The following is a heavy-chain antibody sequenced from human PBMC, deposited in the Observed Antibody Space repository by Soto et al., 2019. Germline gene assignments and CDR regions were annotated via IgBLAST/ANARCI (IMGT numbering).Heavy chain of an antibody. D-gene: IGHD6-13*01. V-gene: IGHV4-59*08. CDR1: GGSISRYQ. J-gene: IGHJ6*02. CDR3: ARLHSSSQYYGMDV. Sequence: SEALSLTCIVSGGSISRYQWSWIRQPPGKGLEWIAYLYSSGSTNYNPSLKSRVTISLDTSKSQFSLKLSSVTAADTAVYYCARLHSSSQYYGMDVWGQGTTVTVS. CDR2: LYSSGST.